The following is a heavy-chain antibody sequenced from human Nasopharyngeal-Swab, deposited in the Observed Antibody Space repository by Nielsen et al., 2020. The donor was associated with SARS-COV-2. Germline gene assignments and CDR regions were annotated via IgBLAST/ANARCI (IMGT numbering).Heavy chain of an antibody. D-gene: IGHD1-14*01. CDR3: AKGRSNRDAFDI. V-gene: IGHV3-23*01. CDR2: ISGSGGST. Sequence: GESLKISCEASGFTYSSYAMSWVRQAPGKGLEGVSAISGSGGSTYYADSVKGRFTISRDNSKNTLYLQMNGLRAEDTAVYYCAKGRSNRDAFDIWGQGTMVTVSS. CDR1: GFTYSSYA. J-gene: IGHJ3*02.